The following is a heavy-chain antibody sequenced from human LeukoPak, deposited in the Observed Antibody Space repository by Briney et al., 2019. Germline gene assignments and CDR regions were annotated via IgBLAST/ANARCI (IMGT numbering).Heavy chain of an antibody. Sequence: GGSLRLSCAASGFTFSNAWMSWVRQAPGKGLEWVGRIKSKTDGGTTDYAAPVKGRFTISRDDSKNTLYLQMSSLKTEDTAVYYCTTGGGLYYYGMDVWGQGTTVTVSS. J-gene: IGHJ6*02. V-gene: IGHV3-15*01. D-gene: IGHD3-16*01. CDR3: TTGGGLYYYGMDV. CDR1: GFTFSNAW. CDR2: IKSKTDGGTT.